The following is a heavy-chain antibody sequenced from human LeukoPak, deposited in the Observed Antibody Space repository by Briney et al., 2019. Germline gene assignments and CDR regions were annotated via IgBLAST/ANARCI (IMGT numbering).Heavy chain of an antibody. Sequence: SQTLSLTCAVSGGSISSGGYSWSWIRQPPGKGLEWIGYIYHSGSTYYNPSLKSRVTISVDKSKNQFSLKLSSVTAADTAVYYCARASYYDILTGSLKGGAFDIWGQGTMVTVSS. CDR1: GGSISSGGYS. J-gene: IGHJ3*02. CDR3: ARASYYDILTGSLKGGAFDI. D-gene: IGHD3-9*01. V-gene: IGHV4-30-2*01. CDR2: IYHSGST.